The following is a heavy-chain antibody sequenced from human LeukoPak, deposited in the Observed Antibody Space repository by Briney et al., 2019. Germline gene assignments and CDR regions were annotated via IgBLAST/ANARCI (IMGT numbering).Heavy chain of an antibody. CDR2: MNPNNGNT. CDR3: TRGGPVAGTHKYFQH. J-gene: IGHJ1*01. V-gene: IGHV1-8*01. D-gene: IGHD6-19*01. CDR1: GYTFTSYD. Sequence: ASVKVSCKASGYTFTSYDINWVRQATGQGLEWMGWMNPNNGNTDYAQKFQGRVTLTRDTSISTAYMEVNSLRSEDTAVYYCTRGGPVAGTHKYFQHWGQGTLVTDSS.